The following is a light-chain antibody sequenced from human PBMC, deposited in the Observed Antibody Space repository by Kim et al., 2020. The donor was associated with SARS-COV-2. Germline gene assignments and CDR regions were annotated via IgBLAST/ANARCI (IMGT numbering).Light chain of an antibody. CDR1: QDISSY. V-gene: IGKV1-12*01. CDR2: AAS. Sequence: ASIGATVTITCRASQDISSYLAWYQDRPGKAPNLLIYAASSLQSGVPSRFSGSGSGTEFTLTISSLQPEDFATYYCQHANSFPITFGQGTRLEIK. J-gene: IGKJ5*01. CDR3: QHANSFPIT.